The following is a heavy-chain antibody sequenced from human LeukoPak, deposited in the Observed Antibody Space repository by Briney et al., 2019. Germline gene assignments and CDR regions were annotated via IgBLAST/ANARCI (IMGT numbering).Heavy chain of an antibody. CDR1: GYAFTNYD. CDR3: ARARITIFGVVRRTSYHYMDV. CDR2: ISSDNGKT. D-gene: IGHD3-3*01. V-gene: IGHV1-18*01. J-gene: IGHJ6*03. Sequence: ASVKVSCKASGYAFTNYDITWVRQAPGQGLEWMGWISSDNGKTNSAQKLQGRVTMTTDTPTSTAYMELRRLRSDDTAVYYCARARITIFGVVRRTSYHYMDVWGKGTTVTVSS.